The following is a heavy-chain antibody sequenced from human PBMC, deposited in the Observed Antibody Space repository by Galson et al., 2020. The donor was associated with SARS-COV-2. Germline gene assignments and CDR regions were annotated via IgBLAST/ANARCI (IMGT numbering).Heavy chain of an antibody. CDR2: IHPSGGGT. J-gene: IGHJ4*02. V-gene: IGHV1-46*01. Sequence: GESLKISCKASGYTFTSYYIHWVRQAPGQGLEWMGIIHPSGGGTTYAQKFQGRITMTRDTSTSTVYMELSSLRSEETAVYYCARDSQGGNDYNYLLFWGQGTLVTVSS. CDR1: GYTFTSYY. D-gene: IGHD4-4*01. CDR3: ARDSQGGNDYNYLLF.